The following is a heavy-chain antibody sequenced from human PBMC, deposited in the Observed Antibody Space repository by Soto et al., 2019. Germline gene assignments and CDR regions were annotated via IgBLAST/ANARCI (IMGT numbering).Heavy chain of an antibody. V-gene: IGHV1-58*01. CDR3: AADDVLLWFGEFLY. J-gene: IGHJ4*02. CDR2: IVVGSGNT. Sequence: SVKVSCKASGFTFTSSAVQWVRQARGQRLEWIGWIVVGSGNTNYTQKFQERVTITRDMSTSTAYMELSSLRSEDTAVYYCAADDVLLWFGEFLYWGQGTLVTVSS. CDR1: GFTFTSSA. D-gene: IGHD3-10*01.